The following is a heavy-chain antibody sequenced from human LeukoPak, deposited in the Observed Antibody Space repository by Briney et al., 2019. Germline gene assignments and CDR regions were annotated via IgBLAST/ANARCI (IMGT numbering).Heavy chain of an antibody. CDR3: ARGGAAAAIFDY. D-gene: IGHD6-13*01. J-gene: IGHJ4*02. V-gene: IGHV3-66*01. CDR1: GFTFSSYA. CDR2: IYSGGST. Sequence: GGSLRLSCAASGFTFSSYAMSWVRQAPGKGLEWVSVIYSGGSTYYADSVKGRFTISRDNSKNTLYLQMNSLRAEDTAVYYCARGGAAAAIFDYWGQGTLVTVSS.